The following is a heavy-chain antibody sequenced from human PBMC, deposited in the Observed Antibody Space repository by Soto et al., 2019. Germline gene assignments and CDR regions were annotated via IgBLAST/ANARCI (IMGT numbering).Heavy chain of an antibody. CDR2: IYHSGST. D-gene: IGHD2-2*01. Sequence: SETLSLTCAVSGGSISSSNWWSWVRPPPGKGLEWIGEIYHSGSTNYNPSLKSRVTISVDKSKNQFSLKLSSVTAADTAVYYCARGWDIVVVPAAIDAFDIWGQGTMVTVSS. CDR3: ARGWDIVVVPAAIDAFDI. J-gene: IGHJ3*02. V-gene: IGHV4-4*02. CDR1: GGSISSSNW.